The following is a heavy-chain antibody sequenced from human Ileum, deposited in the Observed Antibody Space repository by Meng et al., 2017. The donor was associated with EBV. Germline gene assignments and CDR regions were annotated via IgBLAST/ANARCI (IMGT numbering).Heavy chain of an antibody. CDR2: IINDGSTT. J-gene: IGHJ4*02. V-gene: IGHV3-74*01. Sequence: EGALVEAGGGLVQPGGSLRLSCAASGFTFNNYWMHWVRQAPGKGLVWVSHIINDGSTTSYTDSVKGRFTISRDNAKNTVYLQMNSLRAEDTAVYYCARGAGGFDYWGQGILVTVSS. CDR3: ARGAGGFDY. D-gene: IGHD2-15*01. CDR1: GFTFNNYW.